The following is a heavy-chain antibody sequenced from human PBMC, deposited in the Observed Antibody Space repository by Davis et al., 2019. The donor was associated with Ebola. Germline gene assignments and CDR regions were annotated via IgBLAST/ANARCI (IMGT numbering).Heavy chain of an antibody. CDR3: ARYLRLRFLEWLSGGWFDP. D-gene: IGHD3-3*01. Sequence: SETLSLTCTVSGYSISSGYYWGWIRQPPGKGLEWIGSIYHSGSTYYNPSLKSRVTISVDTSKNQFSLKLSSVTAADTAVYYCARYLRLRFLEWLSGGWFDPWGQGTLVTVSS. V-gene: IGHV4-38-2*02. CDR2: IYHSGST. J-gene: IGHJ5*02. CDR1: GYSISSGYY.